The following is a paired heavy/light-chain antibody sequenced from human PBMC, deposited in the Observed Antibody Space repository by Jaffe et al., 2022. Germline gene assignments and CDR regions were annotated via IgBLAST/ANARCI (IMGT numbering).Heavy chain of an antibody. CDR3: ARQRRDGYNYVDY. V-gene: IGHV4-38-2*01. CDR1: GHSISTGYY. CDR2: IYHTGST. J-gene: IGHJ4*02. Sequence: QVQLQESGPGLVKPSETLSLTCGVSGHSISTGYYWGWIRQPPGKGLEWIGSIYHTGSTYYNPSLKSRVTISLDTSKNQFSLKLTFVTAADTAVYYCARQRRDGYNYVDYWGQGTLVTVSS. D-gene: IGHD5-12*01.
Light chain of an antibody. V-gene: IGKV1-33*01. CDR2: DAS. CDR1: QDISNY. Sequence: DIQMTQSPSSLSASVGDRVTITCQASQDISNYLNWYQQKPGKAPKLLIYDASNLETGVPSRFSGSGSGTDFTFTISSLQPEDIATYYCQQYDNLPLITFGQGTRLEIK. J-gene: IGKJ5*01. CDR3: QQYDNLPLIT.